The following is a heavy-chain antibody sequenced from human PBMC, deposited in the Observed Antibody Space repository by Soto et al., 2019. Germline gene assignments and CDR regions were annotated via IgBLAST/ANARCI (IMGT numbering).Heavy chain of an antibody. CDR2: IDPGDSDT. Sequence: RGESLKISCKGSGYSFTSYWISWVRQMPGKGLEWMGSIDPGDSDTRYSPSFQGQVTISADKSISTAYLQWSSLKASDTAMYYCAATVGSSSPHVWGQGTTVTVSS. J-gene: IGHJ6*02. D-gene: IGHD6-6*01. CDR3: AATVGSSSPHV. CDR1: GYSFTSYW. V-gene: IGHV5-51*01.